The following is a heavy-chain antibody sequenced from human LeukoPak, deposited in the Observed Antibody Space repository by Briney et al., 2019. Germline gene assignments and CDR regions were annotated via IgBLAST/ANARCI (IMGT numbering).Heavy chain of an antibody. CDR2: ISAYNGNT. Sequence: APVKVSCKASGGTFSSYAISWVRQAPGQGLEWMGWISAYNGNTNYAQKLQGRVTMTTDTSTSTAYMELRSLRSDDTAVYYCAKDRGLRFLEWFFDYWGQGTLVTVSS. CDR3: AKDRGLRFLEWFFDY. CDR1: GGTFSSYA. D-gene: IGHD3-3*01. V-gene: IGHV1-18*01. J-gene: IGHJ4*02.